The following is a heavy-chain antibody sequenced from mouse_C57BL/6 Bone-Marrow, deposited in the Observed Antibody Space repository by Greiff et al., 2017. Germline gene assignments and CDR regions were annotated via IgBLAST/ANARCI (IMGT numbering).Heavy chain of an antibody. CDR3: ARAAQARFYAMDY. D-gene: IGHD3-2*02. V-gene: IGHV1-72*01. CDR1: GYTFTSYW. Sequence: QVQLQQPGAELVKPGASVKLSCKASGYTFTSYWMHWVKQRPGRGLEWIGRIDPNRCGTKYNEKFKSKATLTGDKPSSTAYTQLSSLTSEDSAVYYCARAAQARFYAMDYWGQGTSVTVSS. J-gene: IGHJ4*01. CDR2: IDPNRCGT.